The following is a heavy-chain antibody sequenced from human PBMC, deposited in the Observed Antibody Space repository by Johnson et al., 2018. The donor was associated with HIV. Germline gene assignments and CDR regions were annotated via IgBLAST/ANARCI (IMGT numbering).Heavy chain of an antibody. J-gene: IGHJ3*02. V-gene: IGHV3-66*02. CDR1: GFTVSSNY. D-gene: IGHD7-27*01. CDR3: ARAIGNWDAFDI. CDR2: IYSGAST. Sequence: EQLVESGGGLVQPGGSLRLSCAASGFTVSSNYMSWVRQAPGKGLEWVSVIYSGASTYYADSVKGRFTISRDNSKNTLYLQLNSLRAEDTGVYYCARAIGNWDAFDIWGQGTMVTVSS.